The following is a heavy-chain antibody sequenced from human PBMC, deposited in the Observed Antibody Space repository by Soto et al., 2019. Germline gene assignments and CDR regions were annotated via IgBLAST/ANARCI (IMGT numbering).Heavy chain of an antibody. Sequence: GSLRLSCAASGFTFSDYYMNWIRQAPGKGLEWVSYISSSGSPIYYADSVMGRFTISRDNSKNTLYLQMNSLRAEDTAVYYCAKSLVGFDIWGQGTMVTVSS. J-gene: IGHJ3*02. CDR3: AKSLVGFDI. CDR1: GFTFSDYY. CDR2: ISSSGSPI. V-gene: IGHV3-11*01.